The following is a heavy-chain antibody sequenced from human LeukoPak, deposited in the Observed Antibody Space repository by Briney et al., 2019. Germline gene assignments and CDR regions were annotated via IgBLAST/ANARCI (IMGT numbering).Heavy chain of an antibody. V-gene: IGHV1-2*02. D-gene: IGHD3-10*01. J-gene: IGHJ4*02. CDR3: ARERSEGTQTRITMVRGIFDY. CDR2: INPNSGDT. Sequence: GASVKVSCKASGYTFTGYYMHWVRQAPGQGLEWMGWINPNSGDTNYAQKFQGGVTMTRDTSISTAYMELSRLRSDDTAVYYCARERSEGTQTRITMVRGIFDYWGQGTLVTVSS. CDR1: GYTFTGYY.